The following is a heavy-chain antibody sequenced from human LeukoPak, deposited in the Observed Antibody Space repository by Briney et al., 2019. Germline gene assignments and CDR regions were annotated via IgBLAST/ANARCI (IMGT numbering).Heavy chain of an antibody. D-gene: IGHD1/OR15-1a*01. Sequence: GGSLRLSCAASGFTFSDYYMSWIRQAPGKGLEWVSCISSSGSTIYYADSVKGRFTISGDNAKNSLYLQMNSLRAEDTAVYYCAITTDLGGLDPWGQGTLVTVSS. CDR3: AITTDLGGLDP. J-gene: IGHJ5*02. CDR1: GFTFSDYY. CDR2: ISSSGSTI. V-gene: IGHV3-11*04.